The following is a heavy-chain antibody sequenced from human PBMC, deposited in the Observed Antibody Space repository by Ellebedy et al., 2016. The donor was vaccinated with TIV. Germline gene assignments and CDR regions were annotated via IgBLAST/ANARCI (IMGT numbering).Heavy chain of an antibody. Sequence: AASVKVSCKASGYTFTGYYLHWVRQAPGQGLEWMGWINPNSGGTNYAQKFQGRVTMTRDTSIRTAYMELSRLRSYDTAVYYCARVYGSGSFARYWGQGTLVTVSS. CDR2: INPNSGGT. J-gene: IGHJ4*02. V-gene: IGHV1-2*02. CDR3: ARVYGSGSFARY. D-gene: IGHD3-10*01. CDR1: GYTFTGYY.